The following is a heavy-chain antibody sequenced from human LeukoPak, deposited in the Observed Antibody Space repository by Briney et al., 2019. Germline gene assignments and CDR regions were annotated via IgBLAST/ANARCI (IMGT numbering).Heavy chain of an antibody. V-gene: IGHV3-21*01. CDR3: ARMQLRYYDSRSSFDY. J-gene: IGHJ4*02. Sequence: GGSLRLSCAASGFTFSSYNMNWVRQAPGKGLEWLSSLSGGTDYIYYADSVRGRFTISRDNAKNTLYLQMNSLRAEDTAVYYCARMQLRYYDSRSSFDYWGQGTLVTVSS. CDR2: LSGGTDYI. CDR1: GFTFSSYN. D-gene: IGHD3-22*01.